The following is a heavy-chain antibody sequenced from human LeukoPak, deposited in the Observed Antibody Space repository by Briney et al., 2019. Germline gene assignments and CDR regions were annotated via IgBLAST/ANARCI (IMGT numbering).Heavy chain of an antibody. Sequence: GESLQISCKGSGYTFTGYYMHWVRQAPGQGLEWMGWINPNSGGTNYAQKFQGWVTMTRDTSISTAYMELSRLRSDDTAVYYCRIAAANFDYWGQGTLVTVSS. V-gene: IGHV1-2*04. J-gene: IGHJ4*02. CDR1: GYTFTGYY. CDR2: INPNSGGT. D-gene: IGHD6-13*01. CDR3: RIAAANFDY.